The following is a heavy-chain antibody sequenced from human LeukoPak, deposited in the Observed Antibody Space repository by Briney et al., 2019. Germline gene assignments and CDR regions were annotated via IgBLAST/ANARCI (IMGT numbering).Heavy chain of an antibody. Sequence: GESLRLSYAASGFTFRDFATSWVRQAPGKGLEWVSAISGDAHSTYYADSLKGRFTISRDNSKNTLYLQMNSLRAADTATYFCVKDAPLPFDFWGQGALVIVSS. V-gene: IGHV3-23*01. CDR3: VKDAPLPFDF. J-gene: IGHJ4*02. CDR2: ISGDAHST. CDR1: GFTFRDFA.